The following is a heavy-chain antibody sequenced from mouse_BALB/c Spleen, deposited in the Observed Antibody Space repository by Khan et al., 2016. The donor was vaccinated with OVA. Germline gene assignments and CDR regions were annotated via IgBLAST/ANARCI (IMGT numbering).Heavy chain of an antibody. CDR3: ARTDYYGSSYYFDY. D-gene: IGHD1-1*01. Sequence: VQLKQSGPELVKPGASVKVSCKASGYSFTDYNMFWVKQSHGKSLEWIGYIDTYNGGTSYNQKFKGKATLTVDKSSSTAFLHLSSLTSEDSAVFYCARTDYYGSSYYFDYWGQGTTLTVSS. CDR2: IDTYNGGT. J-gene: IGHJ2*01. V-gene: IGHV1S135*01. CDR1: GYSFTDYN.